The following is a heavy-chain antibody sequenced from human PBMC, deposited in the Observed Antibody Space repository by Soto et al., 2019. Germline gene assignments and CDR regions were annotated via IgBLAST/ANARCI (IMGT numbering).Heavy chain of an antibody. Sequence: QVPLVQSGAEVKKPGASVKVSCKASGYTFTAFYMHWVRQAPGQGLEWMGWINPGSGGTNYAQKFQGRVTMTRDTSISTAYMELSSLTSDDTAVYYCARGVGSSWFDPWGQGTLVTVSS. CDR2: INPGSGGT. CDR3: ARGVGSSWFDP. V-gene: IGHV1-2*02. D-gene: IGHD6-25*01. CDR1: GYTFTAFY. J-gene: IGHJ5*02.